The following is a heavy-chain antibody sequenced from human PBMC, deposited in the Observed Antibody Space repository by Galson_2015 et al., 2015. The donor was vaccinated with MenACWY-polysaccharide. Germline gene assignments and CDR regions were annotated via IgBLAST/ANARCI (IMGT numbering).Heavy chain of an antibody. V-gene: IGHV3-7*01. CDR3: ARDALMAPVDY. J-gene: IGHJ4*02. Sequence: SLRLSCAASGFTFSSYTMSWVRQAPGRGLEWVANIKGDGTEKNYADSLRGRFTISRDNAKNSIYLQMNSLRVEDTAVYYCARDALMAPVDYWGQGTLVTVSS. CDR1: GFTFSSYT. D-gene: IGHD3-10*01. CDR2: IKGDGTEK.